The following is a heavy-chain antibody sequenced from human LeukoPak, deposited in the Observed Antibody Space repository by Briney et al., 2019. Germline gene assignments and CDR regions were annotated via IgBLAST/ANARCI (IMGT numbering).Heavy chain of an antibody. CDR3: ASRVGATMVYYYYGMDV. D-gene: IGHD1-26*01. Sequence: GASVKVSCKASGYTFTSYGISWVRQAPGQGLEWMGWISAYNGNTNYAQKLQGRVTMTTDTSTSTAYMELSSLRSEDTAVYYCASRVGATMVYYYYGMDVWGQGTTVTVSS. CDR1: GYTFTSYG. CDR2: ISAYNGNT. J-gene: IGHJ6*02. V-gene: IGHV1-18*01.